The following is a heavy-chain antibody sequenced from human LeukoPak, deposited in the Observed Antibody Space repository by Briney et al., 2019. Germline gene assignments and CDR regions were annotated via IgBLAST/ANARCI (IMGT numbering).Heavy chain of an antibody. V-gene: IGHV3-23*01. D-gene: IGHD3-3*01. CDR3: ARVRRHNEDYDY. CDR1: GFTFSSYA. CDR2: ISGSGAST. Sequence: GGSLRLSCAASGFTFSSYAMSWVRQAPGKGLEWVSSISGSGASTYYADSVKGRFTISRDNAKNSLYLQMNSLRAEDTAVYYCARVRRHNEDYDYWGQGTLVTVSS. J-gene: IGHJ4*02.